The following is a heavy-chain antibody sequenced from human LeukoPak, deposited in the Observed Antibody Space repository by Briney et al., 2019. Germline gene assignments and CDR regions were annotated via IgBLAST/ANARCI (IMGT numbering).Heavy chain of an antibody. CDR2: INWNGDST. D-gene: IGHD4-17*01. Sequence: GGSLRLPCAASGFTFDDYGMSWVRQAPGKGLEWVSGINWNGDSTGYADSVKGRFTISRDNAKKSLYLQMNSLRAEDTAVYYCARVSDDYGDYDAFDIWGQGTMVTVSS. V-gene: IGHV3-20*04. J-gene: IGHJ3*02. CDR1: GFTFDDYG. CDR3: ARVSDDYGDYDAFDI.